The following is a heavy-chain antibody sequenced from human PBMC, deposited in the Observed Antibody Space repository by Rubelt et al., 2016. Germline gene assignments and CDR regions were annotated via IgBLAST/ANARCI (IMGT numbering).Heavy chain of an antibody. D-gene: IGHD5-24*01. CDR2: ISAYNGNT. V-gene: IGHV1-18*01. J-gene: IGHJ4*02. Sequence: QVQLVQSGAEVKKPGASVKVSCKASGYTFTSYGISWVRQAPGQGLEWMGWISAYNGNTNYAQKLQGRVTMTTDTARSTAYWGLRSLGSDDTAVYYCAGERDDYGDYCGQGTLVTVSS. CDR3: AGERDDYGDY. CDR1: GYTFTSYG.